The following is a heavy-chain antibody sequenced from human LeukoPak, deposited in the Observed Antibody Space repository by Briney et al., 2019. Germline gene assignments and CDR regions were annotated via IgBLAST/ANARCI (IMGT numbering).Heavy chain of an antibody. J-gene: IGHJ3*01. CDR1: GGIFSNHA. Sequence: ASVKVSCKASGGIFSNHAIAWVRQAPGQGLEWMGGIIPKLGTVKYTEKFQSRVTITTDESSSTVYMEMSSLTSEDTAMFYCAGSRGLRFMECPLWGQGTMVIVSS. V-gene: IGHV1-69*05. CDR3: AGSRGLRFMECPL. CDR2: IIPKLGTV. D-gene: IGHD3-3*01.